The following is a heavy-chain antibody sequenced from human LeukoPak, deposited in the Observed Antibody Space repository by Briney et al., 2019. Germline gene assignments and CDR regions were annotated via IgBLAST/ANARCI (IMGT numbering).Heavy chain of an antibody. CDR1: GGSISSYY. CDR3: AGGAEMATNEPPTTLPDYFDY. J-gene: IGHJ4*02. Sequence: PSETLSLTCTVSGGSISSYYWSWIRQPPGKGLEWIGYIYYSGSTNYNPSLKSRVTISVDTSKNQFSLKLSSVTAADTAVYYCAGGAEMATNEPPTTLPDYFDYWGQGTLVTVSS. D-gene: IGHD5-24*01. CDR2: IYYSGST. V-gene: IGHV4-59*01.